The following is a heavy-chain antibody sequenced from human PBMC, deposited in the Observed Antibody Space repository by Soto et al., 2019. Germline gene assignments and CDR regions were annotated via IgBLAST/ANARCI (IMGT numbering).Heavy chain of an antibody. CDR1: GYTFTSYG. CDR3: ARYSGYDSTYYYYGMDV. Sequence: ASVKVSCKASGYTFTSYGVSWVRQAPGQGLEWMGWISAYNGNTNYAQKLQGRVTMTTDTSTSTAYMELRSLRSDDTAVYYCARYSGYDSTYYYYGMDVWGQGTTVTVSS. V-gene: IGHV1-18*01. D-gene: IGHD5-12*01. CDR2: ISAYNGNT. J-gene: IGHJ6*02.